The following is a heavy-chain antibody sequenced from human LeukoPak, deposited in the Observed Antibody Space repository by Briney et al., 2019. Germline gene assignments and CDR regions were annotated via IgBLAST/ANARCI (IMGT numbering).Heavy chain of an antibody. J-gene: IGHJ4*02. CDR1: GYTFTSYD. D-gene: IGHD3-22*01. CDR3: ARDGHRMYYYDSSNYRFDY. V-gene: IGHV1-8*03. CDR2: MNPNSGNT. Sequence: GASVKVSCKASGYTFTSYDINWVRQATGQGLEWMGWMNPNSGNTGYAQKFQGRVTITRNTSISTAYMELSSLRSEDTAVYYRARDGHRMYYYDSSNYRFDYWGQGTLVTVSS.